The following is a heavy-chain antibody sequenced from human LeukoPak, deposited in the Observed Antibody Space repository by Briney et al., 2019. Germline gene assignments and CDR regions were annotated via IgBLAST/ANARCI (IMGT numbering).Heavy chain of an antibody. V-gene: IGHV1-69*04. Sequence: PVKVSCKASGGTFSSYAISWVRQAPGQGLEWMGRIIPILGIANYAQKFQGRVTITADKSTSTAYMELSSLRSEDTAVYYCARALTLGSTDNYYYGMDVWGQGTTVTVSS. D-gene: IGHD3-16*01. CDR1: GGTFSSYA. J-gene: IGHJ6*02. CDR3: ARALTLGSTDNYYYGMDV. CDR2: IIPILGIA.